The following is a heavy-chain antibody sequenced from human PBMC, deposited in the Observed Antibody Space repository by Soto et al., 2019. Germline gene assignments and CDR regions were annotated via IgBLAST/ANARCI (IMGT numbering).Heavy chain of an antibody. CDR3: ARSRYYFDY. J-gene: IGHJ4*02. CDR1: GYTLKNYG. Sequence: QVHLVQSGGEVKKPGASVKVSCKASGYTLKNYGIGWVRQAPGLGPEWVGWIKVDNGDTKYAEKLQGRVTLTTDTSTSTDDMELRNLRSDDTAFYYCARSRYYFDYGGQGTLVTVSS. CDR2: IKVDNGDT. V-gene: IGHV1-18*01.